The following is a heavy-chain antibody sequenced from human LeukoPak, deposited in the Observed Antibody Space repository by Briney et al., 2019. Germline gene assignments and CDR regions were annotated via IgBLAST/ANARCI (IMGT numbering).Heavy chain of an antibody. J-gene: IGHJ4*02. CDR2: INHSGST. V-gene: IGHV4-34*01. CDR3: ARGKMGSGYSPDY. D-gene: IGHD3-22*01. Sequence: SGTLSLTCAVYDGSFSGYYWSWIRQPPGKGLEWIGEINHSGSTNYNPSLKSRVTISVDTSKNQFSLKLSSVTAADTAVYYCARGKMGSGYSPDYWGQGTLVTVSS. CDR1: DGSFSGYY.